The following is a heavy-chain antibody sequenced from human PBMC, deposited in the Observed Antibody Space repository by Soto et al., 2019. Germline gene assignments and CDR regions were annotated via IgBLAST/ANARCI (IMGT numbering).Heavy chain of an antibody. CDR1: GSSISNSSYY. V-gene: IGHV4-39*01. D-gene: IGHD3-22*01. J-gene: IGHJ4*02. Sequence: PSETLSLTCAVSGSSISNSSYYWGWIRQPPGKGLEWIGSIYYSGSTYYNPSLKSRVTISVDTSKNQFSRKLSSVTAADTAVYYCASQRTYYYDSSGYYLDYWGQGTLVTVSS. CDR2: IYYSGST. CDR3: ASQRTYYYDSSGYYLDY.